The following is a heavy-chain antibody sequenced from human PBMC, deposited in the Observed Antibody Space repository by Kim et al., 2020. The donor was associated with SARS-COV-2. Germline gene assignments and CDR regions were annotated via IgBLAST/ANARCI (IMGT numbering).Heavy chain of an antibody. CDR3: ARTRYYDSSGYNYYYYGMDV. Sequence: GESLKISCKGSGYSFTSYWIGWVRQMAGKGLEWMGIIYPGDSDTRYSPSFQGQVTISADKSISTAYLQWSSLKASDTAMYYCARTRYYDSSGYNYYYYGMDVWGQGTTVTVSS. V-gene: IGHV5-51*01. D-gene: IGHD3-22*01. J-gene: IGHJ6*02. CDR2: IYPGDSDT. CDR1: GYSFTSYW.